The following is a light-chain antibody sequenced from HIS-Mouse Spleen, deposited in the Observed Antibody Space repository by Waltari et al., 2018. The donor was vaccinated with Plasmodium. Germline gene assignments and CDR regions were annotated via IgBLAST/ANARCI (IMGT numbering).Light chain of an antibody. J-gene: IGLJ3*02. CDR2: EDS. CDR3: YSTDSSGNHRV. Sequence: SYELTQPPSVSVSPGQTARITCSGDALHKNYAYWYPQKSGQAPVLVIYEDSKRPSGIPERFSGSSSGTMATLTISGAQVEDEADYYCYSTDSSGNHRVFGGGTKLTVL. V-gene: IGLV3-10*01. CDR1: ALHKNY.